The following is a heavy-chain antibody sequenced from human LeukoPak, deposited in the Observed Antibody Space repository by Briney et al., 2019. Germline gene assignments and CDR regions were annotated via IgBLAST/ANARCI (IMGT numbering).Heavy chain of an antibody. Sequence: PGGSLRLSCAAPGFTFDNYAMHWVRQAPGKGLEWVSGIAWNSGNTGFADSVKGRFTISRDNAENSLSLQMNSLTPEDTAFYFCAKDMNSYGSGSSYNPWGPFDSWGQGTLVTVSS. CDR1: GFTFDNYA. CDR3: AKDMNSYGSGSSYNPWGPFDS. CDR2: IAWNSGNT. J-gene: IGHJ4*02. D-gene: IGHD3-10*01. V-gene: IGHV3-9*01.